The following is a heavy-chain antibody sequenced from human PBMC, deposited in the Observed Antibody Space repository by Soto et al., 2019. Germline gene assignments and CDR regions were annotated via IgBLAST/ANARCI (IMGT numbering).Heavy chain of an antibody. J-gene: IGHJ5*02. V-gene: IGHV4-34*01. CDR1: GGSFSGYY. CDR3: ARYLKYSSSWFGGWFDP. D-gene: IGHD6-13*01. Sequence: QVQLQQWGAGLLKPSETLSLTCAVYGGSFSGYYWSWIRQPPGKGLAWIGEINHSGSTNYNPSLKSRVTISVDTSKNQFSLKLSSVTAADTAVYYCARYLKYSSSWFGGWFDPWGQGTLVTVFS. CDR2: INHSGST.